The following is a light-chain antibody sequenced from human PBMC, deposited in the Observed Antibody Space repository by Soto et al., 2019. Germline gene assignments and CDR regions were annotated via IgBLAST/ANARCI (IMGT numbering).Light chain of an antibody. CDR1: QSINSN. CDR2: SAS. J-gene: IGKJ1*01. CDR3: QQSHGTPRT. V-gene: IGKV1-39*01. Sequence: DIQMTQSPSSLSASVGDTVTITCRASQSINSNVNWYQMKPGRAPNLLIYSASTLHVGVPSRFSGSASGTDFTLTITSLQPEDFATYFCQQSHGTPRTFGQGTKVEIK.